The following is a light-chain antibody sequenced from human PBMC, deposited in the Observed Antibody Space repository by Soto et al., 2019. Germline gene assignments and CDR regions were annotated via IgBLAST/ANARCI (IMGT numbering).Light chain of an antibody. CDR3: QKYEGNPT. CDR1: QTIDRW. J-gene: IGKJ1*01. CDR2: DAS. V-gene: IGKV1-5*01. Sequence: DIQLTQSPSTLSASIGDRVVITCRASQTIDRWLAWYQQRPGLAPRLLIYDASTLESGVPSRFSGSGSETEVTLIIRSPKPDDFATCHCQKYEGNPTFGQGTTVEVK.